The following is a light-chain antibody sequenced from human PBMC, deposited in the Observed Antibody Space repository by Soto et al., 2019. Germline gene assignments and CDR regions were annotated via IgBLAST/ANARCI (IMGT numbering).Light chain of an antibody. CDR3: QSYDSSLSGAV. V-gene: IGLV1-40*01. J-gene: IGLJ7*01. CDR2: GNS. CDR1: SSNIGAGYD. Sequence: QSVLTQPPSVSGAPGQRVTISCTGSSSNIGAGYDVHWYQQLPGTAPKVLIYGNSHRSSGVPDRFSGSKSGTSASLAITGLQAEDEADYYCQSYDSSLSGAVFGGGTLLTVL.